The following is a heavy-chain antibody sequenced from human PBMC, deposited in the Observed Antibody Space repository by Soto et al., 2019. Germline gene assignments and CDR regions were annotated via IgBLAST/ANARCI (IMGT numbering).Heavy chain of an antibody. CDR1: GFTFSSYW. J-gene: IGHJ2*01. CDR3: AREGAGNSGGFDL. V-gene: IGHV3-7*03. Sequence: EVQLVESGGGLVQPGGSLRLSCAASGFTFSSYWMSWVRQAPGKGLEWVANIKQDGSEEYYVDSVKGRFTISRDNAKNSLYLQMNSLRAEDTAVYYGAREGAGNSGGFDLWGRVTLVTVS. CDR2: IKQDGSEE. D-gene: IGHD6-19*01.